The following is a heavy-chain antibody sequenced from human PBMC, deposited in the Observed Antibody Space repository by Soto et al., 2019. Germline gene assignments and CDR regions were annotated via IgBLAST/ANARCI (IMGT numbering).Heavy chain of an antibody. D-gene: IGHD3-3*02. Sequence: PSETLSLTCVVSGGSITGYDCLSLFRHSLEKGLEWIGEIFHSGNTNYSPSLKSRVTISLDKSANQFSLKVNSVTAADTAIYYCANRPFCEWAPYYGLGVWGPGTTVTVSS. CDR1: GGSITGYDC. CDR2: IFHSGNT. V-gene: IGHV4-4*02. J-gene: IGHJ6*02. CDR3: ANRPFCEWAPYYGLGV.